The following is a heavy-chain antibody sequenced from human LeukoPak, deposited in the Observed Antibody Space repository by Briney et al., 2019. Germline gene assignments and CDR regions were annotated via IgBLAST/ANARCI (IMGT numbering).Heavy chain of an antibody. CDR2: INGRGGST. J-gene: IGHJ6*03. CDR3: ARDRYCSSTSCPPLDYYYYYYMDV. D-gene: IGHD2-2*01. V-gene: IGHV3-23*01. Sequence: GGSLRLSCAASGFTFSNYAMNWVRQVPGKGLEWVSAINGRGGSTYYADSVKGRFTISRDNAKNSLYLQMNSLRAEDTAVYYCARDRYCSSTSCPPLDYYYYYYMDVWGKGTTVTISS. CDR1: GFTFSNYA.